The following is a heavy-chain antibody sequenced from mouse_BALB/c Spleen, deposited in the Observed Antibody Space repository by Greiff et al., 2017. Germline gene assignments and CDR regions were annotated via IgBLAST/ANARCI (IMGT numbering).Heavy chain of an antibody. D-gene: IGHD2-14*01. CDR3: ARAYYRDYAMDY. Sequence: EVQRVESGGGLVQPGGSLRLSCATSGFTFTDYYMSWVRQPPGKALEWLGFIRNKANGYTTEYSASVKGRFTISRDNSQSILYLQMNTLRAEDSATYYCARAYYRDYAMDYWGQGTSVTVSS. CDR2: IRNKANGYTT. J-gene: IGHJ4*01. CDR1: GFTFTDYY. V-gene: IGHV7-3*02.